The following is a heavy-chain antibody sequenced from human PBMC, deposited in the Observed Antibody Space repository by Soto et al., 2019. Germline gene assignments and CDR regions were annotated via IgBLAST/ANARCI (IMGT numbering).Heavy chain of an antibody. CDR3: ARGRGLNLLRFLEWSNYAFDI. CDR1: GYSFTSYW. Sequence: GESLKISCKGSGYSFTSYWISWVRQMPGKGLEWMGRIDPSDSYTNYSPSFQGHVTISADKSISTAYLQWSSLKASDTAMYYCARGRGLNLLRFLEWSNYAFDIWGQGTMVTVSS. CDR2: IDPSDSYT. D-gene: IGHD3-3*01. J-gene: IGHJ3*02. V-gene: IGHV5-10-1*01.